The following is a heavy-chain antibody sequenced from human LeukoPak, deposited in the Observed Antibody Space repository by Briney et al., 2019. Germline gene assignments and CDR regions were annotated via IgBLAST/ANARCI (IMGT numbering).Heavy chain of an antibody. CDR2: ITGSGGNT. CDR1: GFTFSSYA. CDR3: ASGRYDSNGYYQYYFDY. V-gene: IGHV3-23*01. Sequence: GGSLRLSCAASGFTFSSYAMSWVRQAPGKGLECVSGITGSGGNTFYADSVKGRFTISRDTSKNTLFLQMNSLRAEDTAVYYCASGRYDSNGYYQYYFDYWGQGTLVTVSS. J-gene: IGHJ4*02. D-gene: IGHD3-22*01.